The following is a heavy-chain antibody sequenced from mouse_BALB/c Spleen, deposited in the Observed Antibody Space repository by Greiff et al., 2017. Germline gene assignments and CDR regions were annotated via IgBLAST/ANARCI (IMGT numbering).Heavy chain of an antibody. CDR2: INPSTGYT. CDR1: GYTFTSYW. Sequence: VKLQESGADLAKPGASVKMSCKASGYTFTSYWMHWVNQRPGQGLEWIGYINPSTGYTEYNQKFKDKATLTADKSSSTAYMQLSSLTSEDSAVYYCARGGGSAMDYWGQGTSVTVSS. J-gene: IGHJ4*01. V-gene: IGHV1-7*01. CDR3: ARGGGSAMDY.